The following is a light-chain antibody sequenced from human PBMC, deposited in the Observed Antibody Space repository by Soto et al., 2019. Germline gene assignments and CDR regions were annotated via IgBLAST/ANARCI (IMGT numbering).Light chain of an antibody. CDR3: QQYNISPLP. CDR1: QSVTIN. V-gene: IGKV3-15*01. CDR2: GAS. J-gene: IGKJ2*01. Sequence: EVVMTQSPATLSLSPGERATLSCRASQSVTINLDWYQQKIGQAPRLLIYGASTGATGIPARFSGSGSGTDFILTISRLQSEDFALYYCQQYNISPLPFGGGTQLEI.